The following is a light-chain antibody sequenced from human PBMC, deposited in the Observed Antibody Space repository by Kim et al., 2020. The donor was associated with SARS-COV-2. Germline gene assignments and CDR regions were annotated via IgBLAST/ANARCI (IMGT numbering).Light chain of an antibody. CDR3: QQRSNWPLT. CDR1: QSVSSY. CDR2: DAS. V-gene: IGKV3-11*01. Sequence: LSPGKRATLSCRASQSVSSYLAWYQQKPGQAPRLLIYDASNRATGIPARFSGSGSGTDFTLTISSLEPEDFAVYYCQQRSNWPLTFGGGTKVDIK. J-gene: IGKJ4*01.